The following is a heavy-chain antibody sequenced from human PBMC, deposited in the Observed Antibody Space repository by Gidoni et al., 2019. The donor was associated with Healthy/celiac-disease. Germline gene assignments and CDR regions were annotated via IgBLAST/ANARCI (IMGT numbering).Heavy chain of an antibody. CDR2: INTNTGNP. J-gene: IGHJ3*02. CDR1: GYPFTSYA. CDR3: ARGRHIEVVTAIWVVEAHAGDAFDI. Sequence: QVQLVPSGSELKKPGASVKVSCKASGYPFTSYAMNWVRQAPGQGLEWMGWINTNTGNPTYAQGFTGRFVFSLDTSVSTAYLQISSLKAEDTAVYYCARGRHIEVVTAIWVVEAHAGDAFDIWGQGTMVTVSS. D-gene: IGHD2-21*02. V-gene: IGHV7-4-1*02.